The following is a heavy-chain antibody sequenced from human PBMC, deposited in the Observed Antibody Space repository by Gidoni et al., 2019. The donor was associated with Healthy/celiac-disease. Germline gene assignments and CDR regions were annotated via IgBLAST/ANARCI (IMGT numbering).Heavy chain of an antibody. CDR2: IYTSGST. V-gene: IGHV4-61*02. D-gene: IGHD1-26*01. CDR1: GGSISSGSYY. CDR3: ATASGSYYGFAFDI. J-gene: IGHJ3*02. Sequence: QVQLQESGPGLVKPSQTLSLTCTVSGGSISSGSYYWSWIRQPAGKGREWIGRIYTSGSTNYNPSLKSRVTMSVDTSKNQFSLKLSSVTAADTAVYYCATASGSYYGFAFDIWGQGTMVTVSS.